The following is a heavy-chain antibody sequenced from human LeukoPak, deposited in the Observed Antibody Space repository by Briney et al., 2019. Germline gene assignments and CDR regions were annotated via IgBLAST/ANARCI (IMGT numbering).Heavy chain of an antibody. CDR2: IRYDGSDE. D-gene: IGHD6-19*01. CDR3: AKVMGVVGTLRYYFDY. V-gene: IGHV3-30*02. CDR1: GFTFSSYG. J-gene: IGHJ4*02. Sequence: PGGSLRLSCAASGFTFSSYGMHWVRQAPGKGLEWVAFIRYDGSDEYYADSVKGRFTISRDNSKNTLYLQMNSLRAEDTAVYYCAKVMGVVGTLRYYFDYRGQGTLVSVSS.